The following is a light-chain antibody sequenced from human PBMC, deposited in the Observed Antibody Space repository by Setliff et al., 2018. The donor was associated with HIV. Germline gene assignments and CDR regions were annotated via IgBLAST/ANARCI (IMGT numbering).Light chain of an antibody. Sequence: QSALAQPRSVSGSRGQSVTFSCTGASSDVGGYDYVSWYQQHPGKAPKLIIYGVSKRPSGVPARFSGFKSGNTASLTISGLQPEDEADYYCCSYAGSYTFVFGKGTKVT. CDR2: GVS. V-gene: IGLV2-11*01. J-gene: IGLJ1*01. CDR3: CSYAGSYTFV. CDR1: SSDVGGYDY.